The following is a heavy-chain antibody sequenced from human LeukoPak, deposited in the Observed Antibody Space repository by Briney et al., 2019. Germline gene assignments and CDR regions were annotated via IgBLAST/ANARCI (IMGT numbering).Heavy chain of an antibody. D-gene: IGHD3-3*01. CDR2: IYSGGST. Sequence: AGGSLRLSCTASGFNVSSNYMSWVRQAPGKGLEWVSVIYSGGSTYYADSVKGRFTISRDNSKNTLYLQMSSLRAEDTAVYYCARATFWSGYQRDSWYMDVWGKGTTATVSS. J-gene: IGHJ6*03. CDR3: ARATFWSGYQRDSWYMDV. V-gene: IGHV3-66*02. CDR1: GFNVSSNY.